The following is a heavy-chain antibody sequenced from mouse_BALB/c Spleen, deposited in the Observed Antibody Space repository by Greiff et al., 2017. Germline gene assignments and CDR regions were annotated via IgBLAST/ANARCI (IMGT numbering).Heavy chain of an antibody. CDR3: ARELRYYFDY. D-gene: IGHD1-1*01. CDR2: INPSSGYT. CDR1: GYTFTSYT. Sequence: QVHVKQSGAELARPGASVKMSCKASGYTFTSYTMHWVKQRPGQGLEWIGYINPSSGYTNYNQKFKDKATLTADKSSSTAYLQLSSLTSEDSAVYYCARELRYYFDYWGQGTPLTVSS. J-gene: IGHJ2*01. V-gene: IGHV1-4*01.